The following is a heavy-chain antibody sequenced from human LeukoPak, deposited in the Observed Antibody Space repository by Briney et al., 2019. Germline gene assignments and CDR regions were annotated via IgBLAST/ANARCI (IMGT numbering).Heavy chain of an antibody. CDR3: AAGGGAFDI. V-gene: IGHV6-1*01. D-gene: IGHD3-16*01. CDR1: GDTVSSSSAA. CDR2: TYYRSKWYN. Sequence: SQTLSLTCALSGDTVSSSSAAWNWIRLSPSRGLEWLGRTYYRSKWYNDYGLSVKGRITIMPDTSKNQFSLQLNSMTPEDTAVYYCAAGGGAFDIWGQGTMVTVSS. J-gene: IGHJ3*02.